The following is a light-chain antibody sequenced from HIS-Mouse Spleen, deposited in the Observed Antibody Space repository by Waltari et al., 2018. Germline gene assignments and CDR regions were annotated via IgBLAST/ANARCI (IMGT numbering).Light chain of an antibody. J-gene: IGKJ3*01. V-gene: IGKV3-20*01. CDR1: QSVSSSY. Sequence: EIVLTQSPGTLSLSPGERATLPCRASQSVSSSYLAWYQQKPGQAPRLLIYGASSRATGIPDRFSGSGSGTDFTLTISRLEPEDFAVYYCQQYGSSLFGPGTKVDIK. CDR3: QQYGSSL. CDR2: GAS.